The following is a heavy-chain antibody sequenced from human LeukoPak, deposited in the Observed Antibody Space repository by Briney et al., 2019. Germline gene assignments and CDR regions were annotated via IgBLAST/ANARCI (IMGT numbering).Heavy chain of an antibody. V-gene: IGHV4-31*03. Sequence: SETLSLTCTVSGGSISSGGYYWSWIRQHPGKGLEWIGYIYYSGSTYYNPSLKSRVTISVDTSKNQFSLKLSSVTAADTAVYYCASLRFLEWLPDDYWGQGTLVTVSS. CDR1: GGSISSGGYY. J-gene: IGHJ4*02. D-gene: IGHD3-3*01. CDR3: ASLRFLEWLPDDY. CDR2: IYYSGST.